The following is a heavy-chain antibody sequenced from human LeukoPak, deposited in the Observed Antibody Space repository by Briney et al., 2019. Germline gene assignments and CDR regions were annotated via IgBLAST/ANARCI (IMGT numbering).Heavy chain of an antibody. CDR2: ISSSSSYI. J-gene: IGHJ6*02. V-gene: IGHV3-21*01. CDR3: ARDFPWELALDYYYGMDV. D-gene: IGHD1-26*01. Sequence: PGGSLRLSCAASGFTFSSYSMNWVRQAPGKGLEWVSSISSSSSYIYYAVSVKGRFTISRDNAKNSLYLQMNSLRAEDTAVYYCARDFPWELALDYYYGMDVWGQGTTVTVS. CDR1: GFTFSSYS.